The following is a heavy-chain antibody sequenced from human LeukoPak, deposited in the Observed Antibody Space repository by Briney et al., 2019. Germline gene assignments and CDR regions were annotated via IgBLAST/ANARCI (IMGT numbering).Heavy chain of an antibody. J-gene: IGHJ6*03. D-gene: IGHD1-7*01. CDR3: AREGRNYELYYYYYMDV. CDR1: GFTFSSYE. Sequence: GGSLRLSCAASGFTFSSYEMNWVRQAPGKGLEWVSYISSSSSYIYYADSVKGRFTISRDNAKNSLYLQMSSLRAEDTAVYYCAREGRNYELYYYYYMDVWGKGTTVTVSS. CDR2: ISSSSSYI. V-gene: IGHV3-21*05.